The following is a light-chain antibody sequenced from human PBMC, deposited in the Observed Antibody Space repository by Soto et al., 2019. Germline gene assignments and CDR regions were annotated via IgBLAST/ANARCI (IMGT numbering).Light chain of an antibody. CDR1: SSDVGVYNF. CDR2: EVS. V-gene: IGLV2-8*01. CDR3: SSYSGSSNFVV. J-gene: IGLJ2*01. Sequence: QPVLTQPPSASGSRGQSVTISCTGTSSDVGVYNFVSWYQQIPGKAPKLMIYEVSKRPSGVPDRFSGSKSGNTASLTVSGLQADDEADYYCSSYSGSSNFVVFGGGTKLTVL.